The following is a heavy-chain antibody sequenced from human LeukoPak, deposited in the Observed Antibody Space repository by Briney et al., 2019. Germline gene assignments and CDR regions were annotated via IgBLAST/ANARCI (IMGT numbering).Heavy chain of an antibody. J-gene: IGHJ2*01. D-gene: IGHD7-27*01. V-gene: IGHV5-51*01. Sequence: GESLKISCKGSGYSFTSYWIGWVRQMPGKGLEWMGIIYPGDSDTRYSPSFQGQVTISADKSISTAYLQWSSLKASDTAMYYCARPGASPNWGSVGHFDLWGRGTLVTVSS. CDR1: GYSFTSYW. CDR3: ARPGASPNWGSVGHFDL. CDR2: IYPGDSDT.